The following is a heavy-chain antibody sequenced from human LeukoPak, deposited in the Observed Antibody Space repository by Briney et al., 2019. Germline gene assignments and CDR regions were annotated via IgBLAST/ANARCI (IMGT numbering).Heavy chain of an antibody. V-gene: IGHV4-34*01. Sequence: SETLSLTCAVYGGSFSGYYWSWIRQPPGKGLEWIGEINHSGSTNYNPSLKSRVTISVDTSKNQFSLKLSSVTAADTAVYYCARDGDYYGSGGFDYWGQGTLVTVSS. CDR1: GGSFSGYY. CDR2: INHSGST. D-gene: IGHD3-10*01. J-gene: IGHJ4*02. CDR3: ARDGDYYGSGGFDY.